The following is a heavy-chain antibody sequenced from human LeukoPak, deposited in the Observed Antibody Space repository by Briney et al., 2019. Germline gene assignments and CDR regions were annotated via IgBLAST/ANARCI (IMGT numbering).Heavy chain of an antibody. Sequence: PSDTLSLTCTVSGPSISSGSYYGRWIRQTAGKRLEWIGRIYITRGADYNPSLRSRVILSVDTSMNQFSMHLTSVTAADTAVYYCARESSIVEGDGYYMDVWGKGTSVTISS. CDR3: ARESSIVEGDGYYMDV. CDR1: GPSISSGSYY. D-gene: IGHD1-26*01. V-gene: IGHV4-61*02. CDR2: IYITRGA. J-gene: IGHJ6*03.